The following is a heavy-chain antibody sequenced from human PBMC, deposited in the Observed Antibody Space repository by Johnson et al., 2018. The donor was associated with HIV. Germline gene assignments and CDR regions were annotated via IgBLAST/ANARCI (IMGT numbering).Heavy chain of an antibody. CDR3: ARDRAEVDDPNDAFDI. Sequence: QVQLVESGGGLVQPGRSLRLSCAASGFIFSSYAMHWVRQAPGKGLEWVAVISYDGSNKYYADSVKGRFTISRDNSKNTVYLQMNRLRAEDTAVYYCARDRAEVDDPNDAFDIWGQGTMVTVSS. D-gene: IGHD1-1*01. J-gene: IGHJ3*02. CDR1: GFIFSSYA. V-gene: IGHV3-30*04. CDR2: ISYDGSNK.